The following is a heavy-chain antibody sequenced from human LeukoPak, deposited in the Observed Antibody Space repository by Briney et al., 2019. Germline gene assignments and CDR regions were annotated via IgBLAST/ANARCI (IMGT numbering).Heavy chain of an antibody. V-gene: IGHV4-30-2*01. Sequence: SQTLSLTCTVSGGSISSGGYYWSWIRQPPGKGLEWIGYIYHSGSTYYNPSLKSRVTISVDRSKNQFSLKLSSVTAADTAVYYCARRRGRYQLLLGAFDIWGQGTMVTVSS. D-gene: IGHD2-2*01. CDR1: GGSISSGGYY. CDR3: ARRRGRYQLLLGAFDI. CDR2: IYHSGST. J-gene: IGHJ3*02.